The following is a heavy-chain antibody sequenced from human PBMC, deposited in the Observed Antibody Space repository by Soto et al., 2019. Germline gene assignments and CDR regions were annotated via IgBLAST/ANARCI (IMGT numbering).Heavy chain of an antibody. CDR3: ARRSVSHSNAFDF. CDR1: GGTFRNLA. D-gene: IGHD2-15*01. CDR2: FIPIIGGG. J-gene: IGHJ3*01. Sequence: QVQLVQSGAEVKKPGSSVKVSCKASGGTFRNLAINWVRQAPGQGLEWMGGFIPIIGGGINAQKFQGRVTITSDESTSTAYMELSSLKSEDTAMYFCARRSVSHSNAFDFWGQGTMFTVSS. V-gene: IGHV1-69*01.